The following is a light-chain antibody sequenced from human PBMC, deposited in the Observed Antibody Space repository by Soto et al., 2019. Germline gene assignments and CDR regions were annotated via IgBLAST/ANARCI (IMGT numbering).Light chain of an antibody. Sequence: QSVLTQPASVSGSPGQSITISCTGTSSDVGNYNVVSWYQHRPGEAPKLMINEVDKRPSGVSTRFSGSKSGNTASLTISGLQAEDEADYYCCSYADYSTYVVFGGGTKLTVL. CDR2: EVD. V-gene: IGLV2-23*02. CDR3: CSYADYSTYVV. CDR1: SSDVGNYNV. J-gene: IGLJ2*01.